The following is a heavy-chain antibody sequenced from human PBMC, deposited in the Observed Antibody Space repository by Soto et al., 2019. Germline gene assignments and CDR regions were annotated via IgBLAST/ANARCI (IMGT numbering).Heavy chain of an antibody. D-gene: IGHD5-12*01. Sequence: SETLSLTCAVYGGSFSGYYWSWIRQPPGKGLEWIGEINHSGSTNYNPSLKSRVTISVDTSKNQFSLKLRSVTAADTAVYYCARASRGYDRGSGAAMATQYYLEYCRQGPLVTVSS. CDR3: ARASRGYDRGSGAAMATQYYLEY. J-gene: IGHJ4*02. V-gene: IGHV4-34*01. CDR2: INHSGST. CDR1: GGSFSGYY.